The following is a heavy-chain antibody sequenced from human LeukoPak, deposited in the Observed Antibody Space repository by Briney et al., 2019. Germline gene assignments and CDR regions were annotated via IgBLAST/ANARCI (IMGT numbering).Heavy chain of an antibody. D-gene: IGHD6-19*01. CDR1: GGTFSDHY. CDR2: TGNKVHSYTT. Sequence: GGSLRLSCAASGGTFSDHYMDWVRQAPGKGLEWVGRTGNKVHSYTTEYAASVKGRFTISRDDSKKSLYLQMNSLKTEDTALYYCVRGYSSVSIYAFDIWGQGTTVTVSS. J-gene: IGHJ3*02. V-gene: IGHV3-72*01. CDR3: VRGYSSVSIYAFDI.